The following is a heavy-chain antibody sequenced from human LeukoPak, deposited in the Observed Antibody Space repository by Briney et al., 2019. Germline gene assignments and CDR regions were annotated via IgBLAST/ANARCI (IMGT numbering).Heavy chain of an antibody. V-gene: IGHV3-15*01. J-gene: IGHJ4*02. CDR2: IKSKTDGGTT. Sequence: GGSLRLSCVASGFSFGDHAVSWVRQAPGKGLEWVGRIKSKTDGGTTDYAAPVKGRFTISRDDSKNTLYLQMNSLKTEDTAVYYCTSRGDYFDDWGQGTLVTVSS. CDR1: GFSFGDHA. CDR3: TSRGDYFDD. D-gene: IGHD3-10*01.